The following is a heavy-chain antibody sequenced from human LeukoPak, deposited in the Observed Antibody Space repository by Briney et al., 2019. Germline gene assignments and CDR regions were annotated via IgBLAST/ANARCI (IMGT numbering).Heavy chain of an antibody. D-gene: IGHD7-27*01. J-gene: IGHJ6*02. CDR2: INHSGST. CDR3: ARAPIWAYDIGV. Sequence: SETLSLTCAVYGGSFSGYYWSWIRQPPGKGLEWIGEINHSGSTNYNPSLKSRVTISVDTSKNQFSLKLSSVTAADTAVYYCARAPIWAYDIGVWGQGTAVTVSS. CDR1: GGSFSGYY. V-gene: IGHV4-34*01.